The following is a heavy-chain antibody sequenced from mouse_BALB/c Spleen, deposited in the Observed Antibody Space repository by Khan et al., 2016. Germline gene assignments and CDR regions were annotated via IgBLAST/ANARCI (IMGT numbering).Heavy chain of an antibody. CDR2: INTYTGEP. J-gene: IGHJ1*01. V-gene: IGHV9-3-1*01. D-gene: IGHD1-1*01. Sequence: QIQLVQSGPELKKPGETVKISCKASGYTFTNYGMNWVKQAPGKDLKWMGWINTYTGEPTYADDFKGRFAFSLETSASTAYLQINNLRNEDTATSFCARCRYYYGSSKYFDVWGAGTTVTVSS. CDR3: ARCRYYYGSSKYFDV. CDR1: GYTFTNYG.